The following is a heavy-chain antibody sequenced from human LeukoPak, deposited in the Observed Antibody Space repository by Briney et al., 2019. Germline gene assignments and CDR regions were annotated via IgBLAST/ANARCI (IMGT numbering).Heavy chain of an antibody. Sequence: SVKVSCKASGVTFSDYALNWVRQAPGQGLEWMGVFIPILDTANSTQKFQGRLTITADTSTSTAYMELRSLRSDDTAVYYCARAPREGYSGSYYPAGYWGQGTLVTVSS. J-gene: IGHJ4*02. D-gene: IGHD1-26*01. CDR3: ARAPREGYSGSYYPAGY. CDR2: FIPILDTA. V-gene: IGHV1-69*10. CDR1: GVTFSDYA.